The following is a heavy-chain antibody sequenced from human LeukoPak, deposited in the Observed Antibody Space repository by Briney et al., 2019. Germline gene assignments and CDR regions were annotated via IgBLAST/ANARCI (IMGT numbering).Heavy chain of an antibody. CDR3: ASKFDGRAFDS. V-gene: IGHV4-39*07. J-gene: IGHJ3*02. CDR1: GGSITSSNYY. Sequence: SETLSHTCTVSGGSITSSNYYWGWIRQPPGKGLEWIGSIYYSGTSYYNPSLKSRVTISVDTSKNQFSLKLSSVTAADTAVYYCASKFDGRAFDSWGQGTMVTVSS. CDR2: IYYSGTS. D-gene: IGHD3-9*01.